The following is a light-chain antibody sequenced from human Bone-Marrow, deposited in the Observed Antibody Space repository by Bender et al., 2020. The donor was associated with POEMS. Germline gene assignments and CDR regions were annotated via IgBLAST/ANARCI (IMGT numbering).Light chain of an antibody. CDR3: AVWDDSLNGWV. CDR2: SSH. V-gene: IGLV1-44*01. J-gene: IGLJ3*02. CDR1: SSNIGAHA. Sequence: QSVLTQPPSASGTPGQRVTISCSGGSSNIGAHAVNWYQHLPGPAPKLLIYSSHRRPSEVPDRFSGSRSGTSASLAISGLQSEDEADYYCAVWDDSLNGWVFGEGTKLTVL.